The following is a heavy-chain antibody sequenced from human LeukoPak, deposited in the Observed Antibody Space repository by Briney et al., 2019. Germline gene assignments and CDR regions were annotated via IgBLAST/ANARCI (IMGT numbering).Heavy chain of an antibody. Sequence: ASVKVSCKASGYTFTSYGISWVRQAPGQGLEWMGWISAYNGNTNYAQKLQGRVTMTTDTSTGTAYMELRSLRSDDTAVYYCARPYYYDSSGYYYFDYWGQGTLVTVSS. CDR2: ISAYNGNT. CDR3: ARPYYYDSSGYYYFDY. CDR1: GYTFTSYG. V-gene: IGHV1-18*01. D-gene: IGHD3-22*01. J-gene: IGHJ4*02.